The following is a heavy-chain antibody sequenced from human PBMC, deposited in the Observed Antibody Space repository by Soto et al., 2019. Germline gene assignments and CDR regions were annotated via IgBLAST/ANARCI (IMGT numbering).Heavy chain of an antibody. CDR2: ISYDGSNK. V-gene: IGHV3-30-3*01. J-gene: IGHJ3*02. CDR3: ARESNAFVI. Sequence: HPGGSLRLSCAASGFTLSSYAMSWVRQAPGKGLEWVAVISYDGSNKYYADSVKGRFTISRDNSKNTLYLQMNSLRAEDTAVYYCARESNAFVICGQGTMVTVSS. CDR1: GFTLSSYA.